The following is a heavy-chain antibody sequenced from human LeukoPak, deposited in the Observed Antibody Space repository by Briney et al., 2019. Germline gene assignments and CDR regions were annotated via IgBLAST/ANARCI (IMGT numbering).Heavy chain of an antibody. J-gene: IGHJ4*02. V-gene: IGHV4-59*08. CDR2: IYFTGNI. Sequence: SETLSLTCTVSGGSINNYYWSWIRQPPGKGLEWIGYIYFTGNINYNPSLKSRVTMSVDTSKNQFSLKLNSVTAADTAVYYCARPRYSSTWYYFDYWGQGALVTVSS. D-gene: IGHD6-13*01. CDR1: GGSINNYY. CDR3: ARPRYSSTWYYFDY.